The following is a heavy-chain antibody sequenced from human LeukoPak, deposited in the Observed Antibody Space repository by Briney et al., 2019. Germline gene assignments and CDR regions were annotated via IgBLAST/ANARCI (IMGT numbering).Heavy chain of an antibody. J-gene: IGHJ5*02. CDR2: INHSGSN. D-gene: IGHD3-10*01. V-gene: IGHV4-34*01. CDR3: ARIQVRGVNLDP. Sequence: PSETLSLTCAAYGGSFSGYYRSWIRQPPGKGLEWIGEINHSGSNNYNPSLKTRLTITVDTSKNQFSLKLSTVTAADTAVYYYARIQVRGVNLDPWGQGTLVTVSS. CDR1: GGSFSGYY.